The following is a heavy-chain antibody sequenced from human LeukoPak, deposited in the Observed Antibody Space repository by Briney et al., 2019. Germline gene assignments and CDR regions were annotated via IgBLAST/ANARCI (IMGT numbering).Heavy chain of an antibody. J-gene: IGHJ4*02. CDR3: ARRGTSRSSYYFDY. V-gene: IGHV3-48*03. Sequence: GGSLRLSCAASGFIFSSYEMNWVRQAPGKGLEWVSYISTSASTIYYADSVKGRFTSSRDNAKNSLYLQMNSLRAEDTAVYYCARRGTSRSSYYFDYWGQGTLVTVSS. CDR1: GFIFSSYE. CDR2: ISTSASTI.